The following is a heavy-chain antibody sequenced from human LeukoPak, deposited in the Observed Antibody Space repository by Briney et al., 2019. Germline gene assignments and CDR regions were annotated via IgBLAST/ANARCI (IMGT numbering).Heavy chain of an antibody. CDR2: INSNGDYI. CDR1: GFTFGRYS. V-gene: IGHV3-21*04. J-gene: IGHJ4*02. CDR3: VRGCSDTCYRFDY. D-gene: IGHD2-15*01. Sequence: GGSLRLSCVASGFTFGRYSMSWVRQAPGKGLEWVSSINSNGDYIYYADSVKGRFTISRDISTNTLYLQMNSLRAEDTAIYYCVRGCSDTCYRFDYWGQGTLVTVSS.